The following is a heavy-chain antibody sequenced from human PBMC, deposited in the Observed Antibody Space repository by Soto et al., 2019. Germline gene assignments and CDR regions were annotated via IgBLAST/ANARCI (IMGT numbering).Heavy chain of an antibody. CDR1: GFTFSTYA. V-gene: IGHV3-23*01. CDR3: ARPWYDFWSGYYTPFDS. Sequence: GGSLRLSWAASGFTFSTYAMSWVRQPPGKGLEWVSAISGSGGSTSYADSVKGRFTISRDNSKNTLNLQMDSLRAEDTAVYYCARPWYDFWSGYYTPFDSWGQGTLVTVSS. D-gene: IGHD3-3*01. CDR2: ISGSGGST. J-gene: IGHJ4*02.